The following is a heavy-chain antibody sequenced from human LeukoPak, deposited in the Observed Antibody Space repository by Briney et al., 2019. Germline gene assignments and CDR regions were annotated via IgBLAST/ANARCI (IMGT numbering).Heavy chain of an antibody. CDR3: AKEIVVVPAALDYFDS. CDR2: ISGGGGST. Sequence: GGSLRLSCAASGFTFTSYSMNWVRQAPGKGLEWVSTISGGGGSTYYADSVKGRFTISRDNSKNTLYLQVNSLRAEDTAVYFCAKEIVVVPAALDYFDSWGQGTLVTVSS. CDR1: GFTFTSYS. J-gene: IGHJ4*02. D-gene: IGHD2-2*01. V-gene: IGHV3-23*01.